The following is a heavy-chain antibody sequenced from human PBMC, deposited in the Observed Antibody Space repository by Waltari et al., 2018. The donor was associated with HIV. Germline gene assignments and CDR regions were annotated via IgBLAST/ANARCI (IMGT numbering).Heavy chain of an antibody. CDR2: INPNSGVT. V-gene: IGHV1-2*02. Sequence: QVQLVQSGAEVKKPGASVKVSCKTSGYTFTGHYMHWVRQAPGQGLEWMRWINPNSGVTNYVKKFQGRVTMTRDTSISTVYMQLSRLRSDDTAVYYCARHSDGRVFDYWGQGTLVTVSS. CDR3: ARHSDGRVFDY. J-gene: IGHJ4*02. CDR1: GYTFTGHY. D-gene: IGHD2-15*01.